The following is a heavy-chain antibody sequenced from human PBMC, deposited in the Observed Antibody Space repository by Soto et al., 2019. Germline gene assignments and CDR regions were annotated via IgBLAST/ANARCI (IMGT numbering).Heavy chain of an antibody. Sequence: EVQLVQSGAEVKKPGESLKISCKGSGYSFTSYWIGWVRQMPGKGLEWMAIIHPGDSVTRYGPSFQGQVTISADKSISTAYLQWISLKASDTAVYYCARWPAGSTASDFDSWGTGTLVTVSS. CDR1: GYSFTSYW. D-gene: IGHD6-25*01. J-gene: IGHJ4*02. CDR2: IHPGDSVT. V-gene: IGHV5-51*01. CDR3: ARWPAGSTASDFDS.